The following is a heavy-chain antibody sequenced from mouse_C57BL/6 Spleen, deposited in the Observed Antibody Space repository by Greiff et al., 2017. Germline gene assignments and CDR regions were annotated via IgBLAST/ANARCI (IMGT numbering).Heavy chain of an antibody. J-gene: IGHJ2*01. CDR2: IDPSDSYT. CDR1: GYTFTSYW. V-gene: IGHV1-50*01. CDR3: ARGGYDVGYFDD. Sequence: VQLQQPGAELVKPGASVKLSCKASGYTFTSYWMQWVKQRPGQGLEWIGEIDPSDSYTNYNQKFKGKATLTVDTSSSTAYMQLSSLTSEDSAVYDCARGGYDVGYFDDWGQGTTLTVSS. D-gene: IGHD2-2*01.